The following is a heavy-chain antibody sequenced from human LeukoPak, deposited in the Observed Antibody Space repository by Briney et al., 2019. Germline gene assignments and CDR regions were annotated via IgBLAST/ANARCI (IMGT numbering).Heavy chain of an antibody. V-gene: IGHV4-34*01. D-gene: IGHD6-13*01. CDR2: INHSGST. CDR3: ARGNSSSWLFVVMFDY. Sequence: SETLSLTCAVYGGSFSGYYWSWIRQPPGKGLEWIGEINHSGSTNYNPSLKSRVTISVDTSKNQFSLKLSSVTAADTAVYYCARGNSSSWLFVVMFDYWGQGTLVTVSS. CDR1: GGSFSGYY. J-gene: IGHJ4*02.